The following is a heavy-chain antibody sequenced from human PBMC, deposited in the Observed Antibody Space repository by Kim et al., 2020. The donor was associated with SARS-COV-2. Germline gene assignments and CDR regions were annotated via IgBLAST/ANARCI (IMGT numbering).Heavy chain of an antibody. V-gene: IGHV3-48*02. J-gene: IGHJ4*02. CDR3: ARGTLASGGY. Sequence: GGSLRLSCAASGFTFNNYGMNWVRQAPGKGLEWISYISGSSSSIYYADSVRGRFTISRDNAMNSLYLQMNSLRDEDTAVYYCARGTLASGGYWGQGTMVT. D-gene: IGHD3-3*02. CDR1: GFTFNNYG. CDR2: ISGSSSSI.